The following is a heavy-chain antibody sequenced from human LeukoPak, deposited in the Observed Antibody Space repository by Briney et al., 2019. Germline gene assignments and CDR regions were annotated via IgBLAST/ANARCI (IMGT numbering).Heavy chain of an antibody. CDR2: INAGNGNT. J-gene: IGHJ2*01. V-gene: IGHV1-3*01. CDR1: GYTFTSYA. Sequence: ASVKVSCKASGYTFTSYAMHGVRQAPGQRLEWMGWINAGNGNTKYSQKFQGRVTITRDTSASTAYMELSSLRSEDTAVYYCAREVGDSSWANVGYFDLWGRGTLVTVSS. CDR3: AREVGDSSWANVGYFDL. D-gene: IGHD6-13*01.